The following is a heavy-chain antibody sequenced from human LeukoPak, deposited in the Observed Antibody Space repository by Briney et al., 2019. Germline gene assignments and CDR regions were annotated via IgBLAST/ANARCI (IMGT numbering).Heavy chain of an antibody. CDR3: AREVPNWNPQGNLIDY. CDR1: GGSLSSTSYY. V-gene: IGHV4-39*07. Sequence: PSETLSLTCIVSGGSLSSTSYYWGWIRQPPGKGLGWIGSIYYSGSTYYNPSLKSRATISVDTSKNQFSLKLSSATAADTAVYYCAREVPNWNPQGNLIDYWGQGTLVTVSS. CDR2: IYYSGST. D-gene: IGHD1-1*01. J-gene: IGHJ4*02.